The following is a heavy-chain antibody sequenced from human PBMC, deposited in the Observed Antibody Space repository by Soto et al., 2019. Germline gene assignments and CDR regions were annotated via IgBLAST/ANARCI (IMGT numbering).Heavy chain of an antibody. CDR3: PPSRGLSVHDAISGYPINPRDY. V-gene: IGHV4-61*01. Sequence: SEKLSLTCTVSGGSVSSGSYYWSWIRQPPGKGLEWIGYIYYSGSTNYNPSLKSRVTISVDTSKNQFSLKLSSVTAADTAVYYCPPSRGLSVHDAISGYPINPRDYDGQGTLVIVSP. CDR1: GGSVSSGSYY. D-gene: IGHD3-22*01. J-gene: IGHJ4*02. CDR2: IYYSGST.